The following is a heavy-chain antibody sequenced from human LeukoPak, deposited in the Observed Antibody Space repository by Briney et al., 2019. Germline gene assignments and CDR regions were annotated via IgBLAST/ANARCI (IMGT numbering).Heavy chain of an antibody. J-gene: IGHJ4*02. D-gene: IGHD5-18*01. CDR2: ISYDGSNK. CDR1: GFTFSSYG. V-gene: IGHV3-30*18. Sequence: GGSLRLSCAASGFTFSSYGMHWVRQAPGKGLEWVAVISYDGSNKYYADSVKGRFTISRDNSKNTLYLQMNSLRAEDTAVYYCAKGGIQLWLDYWGQGTLVTVSS. CDR3: AKGGIQLWLDY.